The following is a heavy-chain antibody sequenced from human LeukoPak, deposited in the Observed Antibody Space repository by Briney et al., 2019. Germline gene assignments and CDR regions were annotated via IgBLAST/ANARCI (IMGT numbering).Heavy chain of an antibody. D-gene: IGHD6-19*01. V-gene: IGHV3-11*06. CDR1: GFTFSDYY. J-gene: IGHJ4*02. CDR2: ISSSSSYT. CDR3: VRGGIAVAGQPSDY. Sequence: GGSLRLSCAASGFTFSDYYMSWIRQAPGKGLEWVSYISSSSSYTNYANSVKGRFSISRDNAKNSLYLQMNSLRAEDTAVYYCVRGGIAVAGQPSDYWGQGTLVTVSS.